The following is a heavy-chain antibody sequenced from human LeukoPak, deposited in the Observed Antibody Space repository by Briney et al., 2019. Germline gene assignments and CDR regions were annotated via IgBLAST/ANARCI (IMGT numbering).Heavy chain of an antibody. V-gene: IGHV3-9*01. CDR2: ISWNSGSI. CDR1: GFTFDDYA. J-gene: IGHJ4*02. Sequence: GGSLRLSCAASGFTFDDYAMHWVRQAPGKGLEWVSGISWNSGSIGYADSVKGRFTISRDNAKNSLYLQMNSLRAEDTALYYCARSGFDYWGQGPLVTVSS. CDR3: ARSGFDY. D-gene: IGHD6-25*01.